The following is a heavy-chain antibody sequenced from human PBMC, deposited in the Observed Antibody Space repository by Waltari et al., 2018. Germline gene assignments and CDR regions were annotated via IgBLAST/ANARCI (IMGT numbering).Heavy chain of an antibody. D-gene: IGHD3-22*01. V-gene: IGHV4-39*07. CDR3: ARSTGPYYDSSGYHY. J-gene: IGHJ4*02. Sequence: QLQLQESGPGLVKPSETLSLTCTVSGGSISSSSYYWGWIRQPPGKGLEWIGSIYYSGSTYSNPSLKSRVTISVDTSKNQFSLKLSSVTAADTAVYYCARSTGPYYDSSGYHYWGQGTLVTVSS. CDR1: GGSISSSSYY. CDR2: IYYSGST.